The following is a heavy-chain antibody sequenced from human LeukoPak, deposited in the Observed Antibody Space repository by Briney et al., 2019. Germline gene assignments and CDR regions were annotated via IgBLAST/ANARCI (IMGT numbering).Heavy chain of an antibody. D-gene: IGHD4-17*01. Sequence: GESLRLSCAASGFTFSSYEMNWVRQAPGKGLEWVSYISSSGSTIYYADSVKGRFTIARDNAKNSLYLQMNSLRAEDTAVYYCAKLGSDYGDLDFDYWGQGTLVTVSS. V-gene: IGHV3-48*03. CDR2: ISSSGSTI. CDR3: AKLGSDYGDLDFDY. CDR1: GFTFSSYE. J-gene: IGHJ4*02.